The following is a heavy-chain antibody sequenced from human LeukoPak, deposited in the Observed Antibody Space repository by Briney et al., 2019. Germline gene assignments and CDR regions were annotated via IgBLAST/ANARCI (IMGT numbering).Heavy chain of an antibody. CDR2: IIPIFGTA. Sequence: SVKVSCKASGYTFTGYYMHWVRQAPGQGLEWMGGIIPIFGTANYAQKFQGRVTITTDESTSTAYMELSSLRSEDTAVYYCARVMWGYYDSSGSEAFDIWGQGTMVTVSS. D-gene: IGHD3-22*01. J-gene: IGHJ3*02. CDR1: GYTFTGYY. V-gene: IGHV1-69*05. CDR3: ARVMWGYYDSSGSEAFDI.